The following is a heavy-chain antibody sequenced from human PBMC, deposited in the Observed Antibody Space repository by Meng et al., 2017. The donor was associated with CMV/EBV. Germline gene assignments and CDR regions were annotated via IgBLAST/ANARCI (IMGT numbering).Heavy chain of an antibody. Sequence: GESLKISCVASGFTFSSYSMNWVRQAPGKGLEWVSSISSSSSYIYYADSVKGRFTISRDNAKNSLYLQMNSLRAEDTAVYYCARGGGWSSSSDWGDYYYYGMDVWGQGTTVTVSS. CDR3: ARGGGWSSSSDWGDYYYYGMDV. CDR1: GFTFSSYS. J-gene: IGHJ6*02. D-gene: IGHD6-6*01. V-gene: IGHV3-21*01. CDR2: ISSSSSYI.